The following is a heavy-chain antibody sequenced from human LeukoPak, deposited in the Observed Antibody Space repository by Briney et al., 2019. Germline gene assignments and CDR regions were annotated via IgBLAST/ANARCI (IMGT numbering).Heavy chain of an antibody. CDR1: GGSISSSSYY. CDR2: IYYSGST. CDR3: ARRVEPPGWGDYFDY. J-gene: IGHJ4*02. D-gene: IGHD6-13*01. V-gene: IGHV4-39*01. Sequence: PSETLSLTCTVSGGSISSSSYYWGWIRQPPGKGLEWIGSIYYSGSTYYNPSLKSRVTISVDTSKNQFSLKLSSVTAADTAVYYCARRVEPPGWGDYFDYWGQGTLVTVSS.